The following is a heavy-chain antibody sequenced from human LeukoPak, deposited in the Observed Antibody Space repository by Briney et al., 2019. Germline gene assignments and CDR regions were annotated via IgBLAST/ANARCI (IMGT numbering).Heavy chain of an antibody. J-gene: IGHJ6*03. CDR1: GGTFSSYA. V-gene: IGHV1-69*05. CDR3: VSGRGIRFTMDV. D-gene: IGHD3-3*01. CDR2: IIPIFGTA. Sequence: ASVKVSCKASGGTFSSYAISWVRQAPGQGLEWMGGIIPIFGTANYAQKFQGRVTITTDESTSTAYMELSSLRSEDTAVYYCVSGRGIRFTMDVWGKGTTVTVSS.